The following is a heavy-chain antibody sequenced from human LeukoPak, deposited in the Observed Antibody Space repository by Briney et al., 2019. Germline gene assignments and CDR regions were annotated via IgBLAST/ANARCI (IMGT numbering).Heavy chain of an antibody. V-gene: IGHV1-69*13. J-gene: IGHJ6*03. D-gene: IGHD3-3*01. CDR2: IIPIFGTA. Sequence: SVKVSCKASGGTYSSYAISWVRQAPGQGLEWMGGIIPIFGTANYAQKFQGRVTITADESTSTAYMELSSLRSEDTAVYYCARSRSEAPHYYYYMDVWGRGTTVTVSS. CDR1: GGTYSSYA. CDR3: ARSRSEAPHYYYYMDV.